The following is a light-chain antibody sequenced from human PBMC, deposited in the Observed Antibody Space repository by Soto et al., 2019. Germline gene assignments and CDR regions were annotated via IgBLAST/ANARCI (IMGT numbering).Light chain of an antibody. J-gene: IGLJ1*01. CDR3: QVWDSGSDLRV. V-gene: IGLV3-21*02. CDR1: NIGSKS. CDR2: DDT. Sequence: SYELTQPPSVTVAPGQTARIICGGNNIGSKSVHWYQQKPGQAPVLVVYDDTDRLSGIPERFSGSNSGNTATLTISRVEAGDEADYYCQVWDSGSDLRVFGTGTKVTVL.